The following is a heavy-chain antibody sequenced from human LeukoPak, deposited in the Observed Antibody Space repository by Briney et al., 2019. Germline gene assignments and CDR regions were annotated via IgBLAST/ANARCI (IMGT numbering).Heavy chain of an antibody. V-gene: IGHV3-7*01. CDR2: IKQDGSEK. Sequence: GGSLRLSCAASGFTFSSYWMSWVRQAPGKGLEWVANIKQDGSEKYYVDSVKGRFTISRDNAKNSLYLQMNSLRAEDTAVYYCAREDGDSSGYYPYYMDVWGKGTTVTVSS. CDR3: AREDGDSSGYYPYYMDV. CDR1: GFTFSSYW. D-gene: IGHD3-22*01. J-gene: IGHJ6*03.